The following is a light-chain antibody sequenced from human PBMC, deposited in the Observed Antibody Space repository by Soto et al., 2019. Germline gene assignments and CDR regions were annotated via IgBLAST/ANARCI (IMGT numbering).Light chain of an antibody. Sequence: DIQMTQSPSTLSASVGDRVTITCRASQSISSWLAWYQQKPGKAPKLLIYKASSLECGVPSRFSGRGSGTEFTLTISSLQPDDFATYYCQQYNSYSPKYTFGQGTKLEIK. CDR1: QSISSW. V-gene: IGKV1-5*03. CDR3: QQYNSYSPKYT. CDR2: KAS. J-gene: IGKJ2*01.